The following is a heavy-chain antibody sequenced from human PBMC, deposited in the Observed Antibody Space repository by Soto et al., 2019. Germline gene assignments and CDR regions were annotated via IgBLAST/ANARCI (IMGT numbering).Heavy chain of an antibody. CDR3: ARIADCSITTCSFPTRFHMRGYYYYYGMDV. CDR2: INGGNGNT. Sequence: ASVKVSCKTSGNTVPKYAIHWVRQAPGQRLEWMGWINGGNGNTYYSEHFQGRVTFTRDTSAGTVYMQLSSLRSDDTAVYYCARIADCSITTCSFPTRFHMRGYYYYYGMDVWGPGTTVTVSS. J-gene: IGHJ6*02. D-gene: IGHD2-2*01. CDR1: GNTVPKYA. V-gene: IGHV1-3*01.